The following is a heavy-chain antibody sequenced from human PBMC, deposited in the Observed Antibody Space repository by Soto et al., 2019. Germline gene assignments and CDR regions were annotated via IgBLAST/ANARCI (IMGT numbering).Heavy chain of an antibody. J-gene: IGHJ4*02. CDR3: AKGRSSAPDYFFDY. D-gene: IGHD3-10*01. Sequence: GSLRLSCAASGFTFRSYAMHWVRQTPGKGLEWVSGVSGSGTNSYFAESVKGRFTVSRDNSKNTFYLEMTGLRGDDTAVYYCAKGRSSAPDYFFDYWGQGILVTVSS. CDR1: GFTFRSYA. V-gene: IGHV3-23*01. CDR2: VSGSGTNS.